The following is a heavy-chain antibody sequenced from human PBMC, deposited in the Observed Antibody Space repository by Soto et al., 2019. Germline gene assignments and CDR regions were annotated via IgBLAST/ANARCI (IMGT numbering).Heavy chain of an antibody. CDR2: ISAHNGNT. V-gene: IGHV1-18*01. J-gene: IGHJ4*02. CDR3: GGDSGIAEGPDY. CDR1: GYTFTSYG. D-gene: IGHD6-13*01. Sequence: GASVKVSCKASGYTFTSYGISWVRQAPGQGLEWMGWISAHNGNTNYAQRLQGRITMTTDTSTSTAYMELGSLRSDDTAVYYCGGDSGIAEGPDYWGQGTLVTVSS.